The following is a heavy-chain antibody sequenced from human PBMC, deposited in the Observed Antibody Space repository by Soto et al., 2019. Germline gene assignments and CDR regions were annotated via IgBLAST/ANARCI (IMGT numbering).Heavy chain of an antibody. CDR3: ARNTYYYDSSGYDPFDY. D-gene: IGHD3-22*01. V-gene: IGHV3-74*01. Sequence: GGSVRLSCAASGFTFSSYLLHWVRQGPGKGLVWVSRINSDGSSTRYADCVKGRFTISRDNAKNTLNLQMNSLRAEDTAVYYCARNTYYYDSSGYDPFDYWGQGTLVTVSS. J-gene: IGHJ4*02. CDR1: GFTFSSYL. CDR2: INSDGSST.